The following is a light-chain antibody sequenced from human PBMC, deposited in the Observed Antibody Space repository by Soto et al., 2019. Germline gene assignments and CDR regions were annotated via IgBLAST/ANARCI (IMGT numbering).Light chain of an antibody. CDR2: KAS. V-gene: IGKV1-5*03. J-gene: IGKJ1*01. Sequence: IQLSQSLFTLSASVGESVTLTCRASQSISSWLAWYQQKPGKAPKLLIYKASSLESGVPSRFSGSGSGTEFTLTISSLQPDDFATYYCQQYGGMWAFGQGTKVDIK. CDR3: QQYGGMWA. CDR1: QSISSW.